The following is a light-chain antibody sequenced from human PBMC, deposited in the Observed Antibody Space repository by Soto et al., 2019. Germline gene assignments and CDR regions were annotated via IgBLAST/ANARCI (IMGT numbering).Light chain of an antibody. CDR3: QQSYNTPLFT. CDR1: QSISSY. CDR2: AAS. J-gene: IGKJ3*01. Sequence: DIQMTQSPSSLSASVGDRVTITCRASQSISSYLNWYQQKPGKAPKLLIYAASSLQSGVPSRFSGGGSGTDFTLTISSLQPEDFATYYCQQSYNTPLFTFGPGTKVDIK. V-gene: IGKV1-39*01.